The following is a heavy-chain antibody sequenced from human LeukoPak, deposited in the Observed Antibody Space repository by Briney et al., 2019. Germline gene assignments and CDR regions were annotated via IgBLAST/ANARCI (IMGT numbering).Heavy chain of an antibody. D-gene: IGHD6-13*01. CDR1: GYTFTRYY. V-gene: IGHV1-46*01. CDR3: ARALAAAAGRRAAMMGD. Sequence: ASVKVSCKASGYTFTRYYMHWVRQAPGQGLEWMGLINPSGGSTSYAQKFQGRVTMTRDMSTSTVYMELSSLRFEDTAVYYCARALAAAAGRRAAMMGDWGQGTLVTVSS. J-gene: IGHJ4*02. CDR2: INPSGGST.